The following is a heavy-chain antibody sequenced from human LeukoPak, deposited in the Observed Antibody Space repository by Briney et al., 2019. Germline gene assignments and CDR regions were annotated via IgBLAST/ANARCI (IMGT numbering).Heavy chain of an antibody. J-gene: IGHJ5*02. CDR3: ARYGVGTGMAWFDP. D-gene: IGHD1-14*01. Sequence: GSLRLSCAASGFTFSSYAMSWVRQPAGKGLEWIGRIYTTGTTNYNPNYNPSLKSRVTMSVDTSKNQFSLKLSSVTAADTAVYYCARYGVGTGMAWFDPWGQGTLVTVSS. CDR1: GFTFSSYA. CDR2: IYTTGTT. V-gene: IGHV4-59*10.